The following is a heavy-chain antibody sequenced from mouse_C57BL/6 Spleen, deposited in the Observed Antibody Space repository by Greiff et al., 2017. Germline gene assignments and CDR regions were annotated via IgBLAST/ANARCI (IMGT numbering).Heavy chain of an antibody. CDR3: ARRGVSPMDY. CDR1: GYAFSSYW. V-gene: IGHV1-80*01. D-gene: IGHD2-10*02. CDR2: IYPGDGDT. Sequence: QVQLKQSGAELVKPGASVKISCKASGYAFSSYWMNWVKQRPGKGLEWIGQIYPGDGDTNYNGKFKGKATLTADKSSSTAYMQLSSRTSEDSAVYFCARRGVSPMDYWGQGTSGTVSS. J-gene: IGHJ4*01.